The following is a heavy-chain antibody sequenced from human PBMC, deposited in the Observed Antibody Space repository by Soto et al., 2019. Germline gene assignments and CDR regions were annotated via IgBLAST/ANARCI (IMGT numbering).Heavy chain of an antibody. CDR3: ARHNGPLYVGYYYDMDV. CDR2: IYYSGYT. J-gene: IGHJ6*02. Sequence: QLQLQESGPGLVKPSETLSLTCTVSGGSISSSSYYWGWIRQPPGKGLEWIGSIYYSGYTYYNPSLKSRVTISVDKSKNQFSLTLSSVTAADTAVYYCARHNGPLYVGYYYDMDVWGQGTTVTVSS. CDR1: GGSISSSSYY. D-gene: IGHD3-16*01. V-gene: IGHV4-39*01.